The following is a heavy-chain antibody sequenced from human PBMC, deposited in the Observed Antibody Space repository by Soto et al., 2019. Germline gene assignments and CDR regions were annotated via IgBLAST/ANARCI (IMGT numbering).Heavy chain of an antibody. CDR3: ARDGYYDSGSYGMDV. CDR1: GYTFNNYG. V-gene: IGHV1-18*01. CDR2: ISDYNGNT. J-gene: IGHJ6*02. D-gene: IGHD3-10*01. Sequence: QVQLVQSGAEVKKPGASVKVSCKTSGYTFNNYGISWVRQAPGQGLEWMGWISDYNGNTNYSQKFQGRVTMTTDTSTKEVYMVLTSLRSDAAAVYYCARDGYYDSGSYGMDVWGRGTTVTVSS.